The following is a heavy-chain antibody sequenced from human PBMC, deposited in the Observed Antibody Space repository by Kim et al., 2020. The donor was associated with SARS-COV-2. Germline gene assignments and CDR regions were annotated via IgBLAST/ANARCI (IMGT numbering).Heavy chain of an antibody. D-gene: IGHD3-16*01. CDR3: ARGGSHPYYYYMDV. V-gene: IGHV1-46*01. Sequence: EKKYQGRVTMTRDTSTSTVYMELSSLRSEDTAVYYCARGGSHPYYYYMDVWGKGTTVTVSS. J-gene: IGHJ6*03.